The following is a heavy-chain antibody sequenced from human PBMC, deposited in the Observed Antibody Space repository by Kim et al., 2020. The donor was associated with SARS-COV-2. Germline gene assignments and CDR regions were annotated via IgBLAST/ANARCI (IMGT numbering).Heavy chain of an antibody. CDR3: ANFES. V-gene: IGHV3-33*06. CDR2: SKGRLK. J-gene: IGHJ4*02. Sequence: SKGRLKLYADSVKGRFPISRDNSKNMGYLEMNSLRAEDTAVYYCANFESWGQGTLVTVSS.